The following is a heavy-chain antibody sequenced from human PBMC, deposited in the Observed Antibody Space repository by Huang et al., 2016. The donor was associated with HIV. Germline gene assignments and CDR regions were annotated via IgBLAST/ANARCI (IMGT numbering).Heavy chain of an antibody. D-gene: IGHD6-25*01. CDR3: ARGGGGSACQTPLVWFDP. J-gene: IGHJ5*02. Sequence: QVQLVQSGSEFKKPGASVRISCRASGATFTSYTVNWVRQAPGQGLEWMGWINAAAGGHSYAHAVTGLFVFSWDSAVATAFLQITNLRADDTAVYFCARGGGGSACQTPLVWFDPWGQGTLVTVSS. V-gene: IGHV7-4-1*02. CDR2: INAAAGGH. CDR1: GATFTSYT.